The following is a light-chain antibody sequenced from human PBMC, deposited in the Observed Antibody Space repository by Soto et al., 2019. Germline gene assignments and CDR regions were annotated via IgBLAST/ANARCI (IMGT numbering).Light chain of an antibody. CDR3: QQRSNWVT. CDR1: QSVYSF. J-gene: IGKJ4*01. CDR2: DAS. V-gene: IGKV3-11*01. Sequence: DIVLTQSPSTLSLSPGERADLSCRASQSVYSFLAWYHYKPGQAPRLLIYDASKRATGLPARFSGSGSGTDFTLTSSSLEPDDGGVYYCQQRSNWVTFGGGTKVEIK.